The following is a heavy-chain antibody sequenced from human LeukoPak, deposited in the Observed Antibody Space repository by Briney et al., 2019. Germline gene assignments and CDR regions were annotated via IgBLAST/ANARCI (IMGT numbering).Heavy chain of an antibody. Sequence: ASVKVSCKASGYTFTGYYLHWLRQAPGQGLEWMGWINPNSGGTNYAQKFQGRVTMTRDTSISTAYMELSRLRSDDTAVYYCARGSYDSSGYTDYWGQGTLVTVSS. V-gene: IGHV1-2*02. CDR1: GYTFTGYY. J-gene: IGHJ4*02. D-gene: IGHD3-22*01. CDR2: INPNSGGT. CDR3: ARGSYDSSGYTDY.